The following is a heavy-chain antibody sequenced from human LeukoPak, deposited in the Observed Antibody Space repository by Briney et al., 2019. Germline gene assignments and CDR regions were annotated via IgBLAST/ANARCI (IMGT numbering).Heavy chain of an antibody. D-gene: IGHD2-8*01. CDR2: INHSGST. J-gene: IGHJ3*02. CDR1: GGSF. V-gene: IGHV4-34*01. Sequence: KASETLSLTCAVYGGSFWSWIRQPPGKGLEWIGEINHSGSTNYNPTLKSRVTMSVDTSKNQFSLKLSSVTAADTAMYYCARVGSNGVYYLGDGSFDIWGQGTMVIVSS. CDR3: ARVGSNGVYYLGDGSFDI.